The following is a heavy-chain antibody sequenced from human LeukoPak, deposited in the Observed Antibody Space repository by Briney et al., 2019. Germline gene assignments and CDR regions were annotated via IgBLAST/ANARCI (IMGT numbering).Heavy chain of an antibody. CDR3: ARERGGGVFTNFDH. CDR2: ISGGDDIT. D-gene: IGHD1-26*01. J-gene: IGHJ5*02. V-gene: IGHV3-23*01. Sequence: PGGSLRLSCAASGFIPSNYAMSWVRQAPGKGLEWVSAISGGDDITFYADSVRGRFTISRDHSENTLYLQVNSLGAEDTAVYYCARERGGGVFTNFDHWGQGTLVTVSS. CDR1: GFIPSNYA.